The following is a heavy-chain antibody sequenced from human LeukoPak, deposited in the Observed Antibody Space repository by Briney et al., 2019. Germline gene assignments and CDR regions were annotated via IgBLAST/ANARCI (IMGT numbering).Heavy chain of an antibody. Sequence: PEGSLRLSCAASGFTFSSYAMSWVRQAPGKGLEWVSAISGGSTYYADSVKGRFTISRDNSKNTLYLQMNSLRAEDTAVYYCANWAPFWSGYPLDIWGQGTMVTVSS. CDR2: ISGGST. V-gene: IGHV3-23*01. J-gene: IGHJ3*02. D-gene: IGHD3-3*01. CDR1: GFTFSSYA. CDR3: ANWAPFWSGYPLDI.